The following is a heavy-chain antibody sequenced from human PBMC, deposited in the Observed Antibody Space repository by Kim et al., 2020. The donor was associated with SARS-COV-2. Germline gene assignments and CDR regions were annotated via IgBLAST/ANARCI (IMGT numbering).Heavy chain of an antibody. J-gene: IGHJ3*02. CDR3: ARLLRYFDWLGFDAFDI. CDR1: GGSISSSSYY. CDR2: IYYSGST. V-gene: IGHV4-39*01. Sequence: SETLSLTCTVSGGSISSSSYYWGWIRQPPGKGLEWFGSIYYSGSTYYNPSLKSRVTISVDTSKNQFSLKLSSVTAADTAVYYCARLLRYFDWLGFDAFDIWGQGTMVTVSS. D-gene: IGHD3-9*01.